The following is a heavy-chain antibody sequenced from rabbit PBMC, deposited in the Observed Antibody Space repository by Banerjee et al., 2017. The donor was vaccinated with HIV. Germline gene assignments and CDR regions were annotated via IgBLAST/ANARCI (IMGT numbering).Heavy chain of an antibody. Sequence: QQLVESGGGLVKPGASLTLTCKASGFSFSRNYHMCWVRQAPGKGLEWIACIYVGSGGSDYYADWAKGRFTISKTSSTMVTLQMTSLTAADTATYFCAREISSYLDYFNLWGPGTLVTVS. D-gene: IGHD8-1*01. CDR2: IYVGSGGSD. CDR3: AREISSYLDYFNL. J-gene: IGHJ4*01. V-gene: IGHV1S40*01. CDR1: GFSFSRNYH.